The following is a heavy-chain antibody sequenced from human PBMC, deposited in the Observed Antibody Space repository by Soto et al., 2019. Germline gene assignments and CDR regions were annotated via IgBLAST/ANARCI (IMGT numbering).Heavy chain of an antibody. CDR2: IIPIFVTA. Sequence: SVKVSCKTPGYTFTRYNIHWVRQTPGQMLEWMGGIIPIFVTANYAQKFQGRVTITADESTSTAYMELSSLRSEDTAVYYCARERSSSWYLGEFDYWGQGTLVTVSS. V-gene: IGHV1-69*13. CDR3: ARERSSSWYLGEFDY. CDR1: GYTFTRYN. D-gene: IGHD6-13*01. J-gene: IGHJ4*02.